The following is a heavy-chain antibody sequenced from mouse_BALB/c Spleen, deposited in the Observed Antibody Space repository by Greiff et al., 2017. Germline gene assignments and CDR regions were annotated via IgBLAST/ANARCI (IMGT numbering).Heavy chain of an antibody. V-gene: IGHV14-3*02. J-gene: IGHJ2*01. CDR2: IDPANGNT. Sequence: VQLKQSGAELVKPGASVKLSCTASGFNIKDTYMHWVKQRPEQGLEWIGRIDPANGNTKYDPKFQGKATITADTSSNTAYLQLSSLTSEDTAVYYCARESDYDLYFDYWGQGTTLTVSS. CDR1: GFNIKDTY. CDR3: ARESDYDLYFDY. D-gene: IGHD2-4*01.